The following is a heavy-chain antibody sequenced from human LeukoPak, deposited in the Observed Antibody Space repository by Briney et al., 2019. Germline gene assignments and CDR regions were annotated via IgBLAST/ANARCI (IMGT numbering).Heavy chain of an antibody. CDR3: AKDNPEYHSFDY. Sequence: GGSLRLSCAASGFTFSSYAMSWVRQAPGKGLEWVSSISGGSTYYADSRKGRFTISRDNSKNTLYLQMNSLRAEDTAVYYCAKDNPEYHSFDYWGQGTLVTVSS. D-gene: IGHD6-6*01. CDR2: ISGGST. V-gene: IGHV3-38-3*01. CDR1: GFTFSSYA. J-gene: IGHJ4*02.